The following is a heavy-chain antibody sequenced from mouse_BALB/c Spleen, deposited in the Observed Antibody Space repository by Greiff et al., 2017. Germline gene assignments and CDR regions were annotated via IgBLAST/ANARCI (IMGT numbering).Heavy chain of an antibody. CDR3: ARDGDFMITSWFAY. CDR2: IWAGGST. V-gene: IGHV2-9*02. J-gene: IGHJ3*01. D-gene: IGHD2-4*01. Sequence: VKLQESGPGLVAPSQSLSITCTVSGFSLTSYGVHWVRQPPGKGLEWLGVIWAGGSTNYNSALMSRLSISKDNSKSQVFLKMNSLQTDDTAMYYCARDGDFMITSWFAYWGQGTLVTVSA. CDR1: GFSLTSYG.